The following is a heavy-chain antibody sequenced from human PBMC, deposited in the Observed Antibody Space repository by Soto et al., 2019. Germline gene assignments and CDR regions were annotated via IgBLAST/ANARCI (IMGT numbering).Heavy chain of an antibody. V-gene: IGHV4-34*01. CDR3: ARSYGGNAGTFDF. CDR2: INHSGST. CDR1: GRSFSGYY. D-gene: IGHD4-17*01. J-gene: IGHJ4*02. Sequence: QVQLQQWGAGLLRPSEALSLTCAVYGRSFSGYYWSWIRQPPGQGLGWIGEINHSGSTTYNPSLKRRVTISVYTSNNQFSLTVSSVTAADTAVYYCARSYGGNAGTFDFWGQGTLVTVSS.